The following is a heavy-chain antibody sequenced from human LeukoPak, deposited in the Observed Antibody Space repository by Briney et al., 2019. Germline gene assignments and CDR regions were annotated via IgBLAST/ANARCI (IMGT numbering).Heavy chain of an antibody. D-gene: IGHD4-17*01. CDR2: INHSGST. CDR3: ARGYFGSEMTTVTTGWFDP. V-gene: IGHV4-34*01. CDR1: GGSFSGYY. J-gene: IGHJ5*02. Sequence: SETLSLTCAVYGGSFSGYYWSWIRQPPGKGLEWIGEINHSGSTNYNPSLKSRVTISVDTSKNQFSLKLSSVTAADTAVYYCARGYFGSEMTTVTTGWFDPWGQGTLVTVSS.